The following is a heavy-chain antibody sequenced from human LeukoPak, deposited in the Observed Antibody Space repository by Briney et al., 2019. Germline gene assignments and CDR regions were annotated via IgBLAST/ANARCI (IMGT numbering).Heavy chain of an antibody. J-gene: IGHJ4*02. CDR2: TYYRSKWYS. D-gene: IGHD5-24*01. V-gene: IGHV6-1*01. CDR3: ARGRDGLNFADH. Sequence: SQTLSLTCAISGDSVSSSSASWNGIRQSPSRGLEWLGRTYYRSKWYSDYAEFVKSRMTINADTSKNRFSLQLNSVNPADTAVYYCARGRDGLNFADHWGQGTLVTVSS. CDR1: GDSVSSSSAS.